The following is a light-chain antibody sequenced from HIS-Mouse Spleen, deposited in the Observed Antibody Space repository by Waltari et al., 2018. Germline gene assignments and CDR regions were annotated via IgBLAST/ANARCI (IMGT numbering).Light chain of an antibody. CDR2: EVS. CDR1: SSDVGGYNY. V-gene: IGLV2-8*01. J-gene: IGLJ2*01. CDR3: SSYAGSNNLV. Sequence: QSALTQPPSASGSPGQSVTISCTGTSSDVGGYNYVSWYQQHPGNTPKRMIYEVSERPSGGPDCFSGSKSGNTASLSVCGLQAEDEADYYCSSYAGSNNLVFGGGTKLTVL.